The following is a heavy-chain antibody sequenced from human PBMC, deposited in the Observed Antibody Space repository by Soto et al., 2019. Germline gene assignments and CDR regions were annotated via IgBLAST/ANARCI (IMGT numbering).Heavy chain of an antibody. J-gene: IGHJ4*02. Sequence: GGSLRLSCAASGFTVSSNYMSWVRQAPGKGLEWVSVIYSGGSTYYADSVKGRFTISRDNSKNTLYLQMNSLRAEDTAVYYCARGLPGIAAAEYYFDYWGQGTLVTVSS. CDR1: GFTVSSNY. D-gene: IGHD6-13*01. CDR3: ARGLPGIAAAEYYFDY. V-gene: IGHV3-66*01. CDR2: IYSGGST.